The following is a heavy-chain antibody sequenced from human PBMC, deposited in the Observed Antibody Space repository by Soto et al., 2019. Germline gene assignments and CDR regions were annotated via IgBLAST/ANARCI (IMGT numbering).Heavy chain of an antibody. CDR1: GYTFTSYG. CDR2: ISAYNGNT. J-gene: IGHJ4*02. D-gene: IGHD3-3*01. V-gene: IGHV1-18*01. Sequence: QVQLVQSGAEVKKPGASVKVSCKASGYTFTSYGISWVRQAPGQGLEWMGWISAYNGNTNYAQKLQGRVTMTTDTSTSTAYMELSSLRSDDTAVYYCARLEPDYYFWSGYCFDYWGQGTLVTVSS. CDR3: ARLEPDYYFWSGYCFDY.